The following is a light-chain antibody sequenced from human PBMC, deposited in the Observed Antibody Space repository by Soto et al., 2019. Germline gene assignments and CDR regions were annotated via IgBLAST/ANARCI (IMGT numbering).Light chain of an antibody. CDR2: GAS. CDR3: QRYGSSSLT. CDR1: QSVSSSY. V-gene: IGKV3-20*01. Sequence: EIVLTPSPGTLSLSPGERATLSCRASQSVSSSYLAWYQQKPGQAPRLLIYGASSRATGLPDRFSGSGSGTDFTLTISSLEPEDLAVCYCQRYGSSSLTFGGGTKVEIK. J-gene: IGKJ4*01.